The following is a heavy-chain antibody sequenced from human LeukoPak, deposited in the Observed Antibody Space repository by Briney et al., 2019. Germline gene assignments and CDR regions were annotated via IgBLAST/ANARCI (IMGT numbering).Heavy chain of an antibody. CDR3: TRDTGYSSSWYLDY. D-gene: IGHD6-13*01. J-gene: IGHJ4*02. CDR2: IRSKAYGGTT. Sequence: GGPLRLSCTASGFTFGDYAMSWVRQAPGKGLEWVGFIRSKAYGGTTEYAASVKGRFTISRDDSKSIAYLQMNSLKTEDTAVYYCTRDTGYSSSWYLDYWGQGTLVTVSS. V-gene: IGHV3-49*04. CDR1: GFTFGDYA.